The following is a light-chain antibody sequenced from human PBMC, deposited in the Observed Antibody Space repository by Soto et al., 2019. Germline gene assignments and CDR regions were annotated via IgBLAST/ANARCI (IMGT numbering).Light chain of an antibody. CDR3: EQYGRSPRT. Sequence: EIVLTQSQGTLSFAPGERATLSCRARQSVSSSSLVRYQQKPGEDPRLLIYGASSKATGIPDRFSGSGSGTGFTLTISRLEPEEFAVYYCEQYGRSPRTFGQGTQVEIK. J-gene: IGKJ1*01. CDR1: QSVSSSS. CDR2: GAS. V-gene: IGKV3-20*01.